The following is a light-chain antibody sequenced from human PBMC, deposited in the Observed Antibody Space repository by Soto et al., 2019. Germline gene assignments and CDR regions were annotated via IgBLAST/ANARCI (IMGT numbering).Light chain of an antibody. CDR1: QNIRNY. J-gene: IGKJ2*01. V-gene: IGKV1-39*01. CDR3: QQGHSTPYP. CDR2: SAS. Sequence: DIQMTQSPYSLSASVGDSVTITCRASQNIRNYFNWYQQKPGRAPKLLIHSASALPSGVPSRFSGSGSGTEFTRTLSGLLPDDFATYYCQQGHSTPYPLGQGTKVEIK.